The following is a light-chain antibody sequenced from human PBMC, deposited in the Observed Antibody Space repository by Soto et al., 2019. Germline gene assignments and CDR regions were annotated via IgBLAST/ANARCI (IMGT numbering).Light chain of an antibody. J-gene: IGKJ1*01. V-gene: IGKV1-5*01. Sequence: DIQMTQSPSTLSGSVGERVTITCRASQTISSWLAWYQQKPGKAPKLLIYAASSLQSGVPSRFSGSGSGTEFTLTISSLQPDDSATYYCQQYNSYWTFGQGTKVDI. CDR3: QQYNSYWT. CDR1: QTISSW. CDR2: AAS.